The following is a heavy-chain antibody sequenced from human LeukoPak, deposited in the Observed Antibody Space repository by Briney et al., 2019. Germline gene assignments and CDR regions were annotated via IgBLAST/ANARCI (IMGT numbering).Heavy chain of an antibody. J-gene: IGHJ4*02. D-gene: IGHD2-2*01. Sequence: ASVKVSCKASGYTFTGYYMHWVRQAPGQGLEWMGWISPNSGGTNYAQKFRGRVTMTRDTSISTAYMELSRLRSDDTAVYYCAREGGRYCSSTSCYLYYWGQGTLVTVSS. CDR1: GYTFTGYY. V-gene: IGHV1-2*02. CDR3: AREGGRYCSSTSCYLYY. CDR2: ISPNSGGT.